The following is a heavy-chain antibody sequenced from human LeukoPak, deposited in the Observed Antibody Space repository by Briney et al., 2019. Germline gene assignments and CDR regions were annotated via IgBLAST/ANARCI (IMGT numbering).Heavy chain of an antibody. Sequence: PGGSLRLSCAACGFTFSSYDMHWVRQAPGKGLEWVGRIKSKTDGGTTDYAAPVKGRFTISRDDSKNTLYLQMNSLKTEDTAVYYCTTVEGGWYWLYYFDYWGQGTLVTVSS. D-gene: IGHD6-19*01. CDR1: GFTFSSYD. CDR2: IKSKTDGGTT. J-gene: IGHJ4*02. CDR3: TTVEGGWYWLYYFDY. V-gene: IGHV3-15*01.